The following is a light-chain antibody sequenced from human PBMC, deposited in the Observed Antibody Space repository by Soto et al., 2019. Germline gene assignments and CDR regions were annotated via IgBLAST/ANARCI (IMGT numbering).Light chain of an antibody. CDR1: QTISSNY. J-gene: IGKJ1*01. Sequence: ETVLTQSPGTLSLSPGERATLSCRASQTISSNYLAWYRQTPGQAPRLLIYGASNRATGIADRFSGSGSGTDLTLIISRLEPEDFALYYCQQYGSSPWTFGQGTKVEIK. CDR3: QQYGSSPWT. V-gene: IGKV3-20*01. CDR2: GAS.